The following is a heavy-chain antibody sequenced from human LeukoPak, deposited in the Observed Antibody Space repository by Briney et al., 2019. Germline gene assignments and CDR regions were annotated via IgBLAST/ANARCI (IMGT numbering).Heavy chain of an antibody. CDR3: ATFNRGYGYGLPIDV. J-gene: IGHJ6*04. CDR1: GGSFSSYY. CDR2: MYYTGNS. Sequence: SETLSLTCAVYGGSFSSYYWGWIRQPPGKGLEWIGSMYYTGNSYYNPSLKSRVTISVDTSNNQFSLRLTSLTAADTAVYYCATFNRGYGYGLPIDVWGKGTTVTVSP. V-gene: IGHV4-39*07. D-gene: IGHD5-18*01.